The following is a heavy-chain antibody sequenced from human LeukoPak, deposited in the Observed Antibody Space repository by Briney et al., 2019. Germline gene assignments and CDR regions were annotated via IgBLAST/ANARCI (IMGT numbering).Heavy chain of an antibody. CDR1: DGAIAGYS. CDR3: VRGPYGSGISNWFDP. J-gene: IGHJ5*02. D-gene: IGHD3-10*01. Sequence: SETLSLTCTVSDGAIAGYSWSWIRQAPGKGLEWIGYIYYSGDTKYNPSLQSRVTLSVDTSKNQFSLKLTSVTAADTAVYYCVRGPYGSGISNWFDPWGQGTLVTVSS. CDR2: IYYSGDT. V-gene: IGHV4-59*01.